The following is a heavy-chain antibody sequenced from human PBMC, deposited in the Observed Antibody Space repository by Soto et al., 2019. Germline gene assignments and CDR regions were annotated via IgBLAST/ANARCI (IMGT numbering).Heavy chain of an antibody. Sequence: SETLSLTCTVSGGSISSGGYYWSWIRQHPGKGLEWIGYIYHSGSTYYNPSLKSRVTISVDRSKNQFSLKLSSVTAADSAVYYCARGLIALGGTVSHWGRGTLVTVSS. J-gene: IGHJ4*02. CDR1: GGSISSGGYY. V-gene: IGHV4-30-2*01. D-gene: IGHD6-19*01. CDR2: IYHSGST. CDR3: ARGLIALGGTVSH.